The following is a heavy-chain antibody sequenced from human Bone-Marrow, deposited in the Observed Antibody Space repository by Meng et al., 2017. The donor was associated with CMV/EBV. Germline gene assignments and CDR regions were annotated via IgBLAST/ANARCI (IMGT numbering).Heavy chain of an antibody. V-gene: IGHV4-59*01. J-gene: IGHJ3*01. D-gene: IGHD2/OR15-2a*01. CDR3: ARASGYYINAFDL. CDR1: GGSISNYW. CDR2: IYYSGTT. Sequence: SETLSLTCSVSGGSISNYWWSWIRQPPGSGLEWIGNIYYSGTTYYNPSLRSRVTISIDTSKNQFSLKLNSVTTADTAVYYCARASGYYINAFDLWGQGIMVTVSS.